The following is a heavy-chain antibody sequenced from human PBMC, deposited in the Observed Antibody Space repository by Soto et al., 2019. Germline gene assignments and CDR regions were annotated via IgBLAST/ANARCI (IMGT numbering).Heavy chain of an antibody. Sequence: SVKVSCKASGGTFYTYTFSWVRQAPGQGLEWMGSITPIYPTTNYAEKFQGRLTATADGSTNTAYMELNSLTSEDTAVYYCARIPRYSFPTSDDLDSWGQGTLVTVSS. CDR3: ARIPRYSFPTSDDLDS. CDR1: GGTFYTYT. D-gene: IGHD5-18*01. CDR2: ITPIYPTT. J-gene: IGHJ4*02. V-gene: IGHV1-69*13.